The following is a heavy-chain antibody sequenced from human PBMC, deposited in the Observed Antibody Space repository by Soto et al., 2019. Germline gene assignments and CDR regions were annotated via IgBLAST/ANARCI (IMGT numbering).Heavy chain of an antibody. Sequence: SVKVSCKASGGTFSSYAISWVRQAPGQGLEWIGWIVVGSGTTNYAQKFQERVTITRDMSTSTAYMELSSLRSEDTAVYYCAADPHMIVVVPVTAPAYWGQGTLVTVSS. CDR1: GGTFSSYA. D-gene: IGHD3-22*01. J-gene: IGHJ4*02. CDR2: IVVGSGTT. CDR3: AADPHMIVVVPVTAPAY. V-gene: IGHV1-58*02.